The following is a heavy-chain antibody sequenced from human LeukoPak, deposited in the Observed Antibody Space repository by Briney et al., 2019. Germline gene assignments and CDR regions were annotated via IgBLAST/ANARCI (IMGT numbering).Heavy chain of an antibody. V-gene: IGHV1-18*01. D-gene: IGHD6-19*01. CDR1: GYTFSNYG. CDR2: ISVNNGDT. J-gene: IGHJ5*01. CDR3: ARDAELLRSSGWYGSYWFDS. Sequence: ASVKVSCKASGYTFSNYGVAWVRQAPGQGLEWMGWISVNNGDTKYAQKFQGRVTMTTDTSASIAYMELRTLRSDDTAVYYCARDAELLRSSGWYGSYWFDSWGQGTLVTVSS.